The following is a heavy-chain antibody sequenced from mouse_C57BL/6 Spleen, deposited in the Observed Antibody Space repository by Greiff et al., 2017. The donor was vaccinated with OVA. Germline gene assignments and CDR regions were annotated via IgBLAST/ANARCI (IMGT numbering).Heavy chain of an antibody. CDR1: GYTFTSYW. CDR3: ARQSDGYFWYFDV. Sequence: VQLQQPGAELVKPGASVKLSCKASGYTFTSYWMHWVKQSPGRGLEWIGRIDPTSGGTKYNEKFKSKATLTVAKPSSTAYMQLSSLTSEDSAVDYCARQSDGYFWYFDVWGTGTTVTVSS. CDR2: IDPTSGGT. J-gene: IGHJ1*03. V-gene: IGHV1-72*01. D-gene: IGHD2-3*01.